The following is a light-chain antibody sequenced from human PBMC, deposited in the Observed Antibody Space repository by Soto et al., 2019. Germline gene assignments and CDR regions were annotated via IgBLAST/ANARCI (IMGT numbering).Light chain of an antibody. Sequence: DIQMTQSPSSVSASVGDRVTITCRASQGISSRLAWYQQKPGKAPNLLIYAASNLQSGVPSRFSGSGSETDFTLTIGSLQPEDFATYECQQANIFPLTFGGGTKVEIK. V-gene: IGKV1-12*01. CDR3: QQANIFPLT. CDR2: AAS. J-gene: IGKJ4*01. CDR1: QGISSR.